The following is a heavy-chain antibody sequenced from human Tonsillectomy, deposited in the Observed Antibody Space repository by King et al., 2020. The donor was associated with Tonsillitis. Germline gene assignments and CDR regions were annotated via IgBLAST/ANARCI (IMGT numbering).Heavy chain of an antibody. CDR3: AGGDPYYYYYGMDV. CDR2: IYYSGST. J-gene: IGHJ6*02. V-gene: IGHV4-39*01. Sequence: QLQESGPGLVKPSETLSLTCTVSGGSISSSSYYWGWIRQPPGKGLEWIGSIYYSGSTYYNPSLKSRVTISVDTYKNQFSLKMSSVTAADTAVYYCAGGDPYYYYYGMDVWGQGPTVTVAS. CDR1: GGSISSSSYY. D-gene: IGHD4-17*01.